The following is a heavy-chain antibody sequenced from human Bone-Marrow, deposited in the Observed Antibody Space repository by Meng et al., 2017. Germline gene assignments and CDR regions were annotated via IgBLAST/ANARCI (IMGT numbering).Heavy chain of an antibody. CDR1: GYSISSGYY. CDR2: IYHSGST. V-gene: IGHV4-38-2*02. Sequence: SETLSLTCTVSGYSISSGYYWGWIRQPPGKGLEWIGRIYHSGSTYYNPSLKSRVTISVDTSKNQFSLKLSSVTAADTAVYYCARDRSGGVAATRGYYYGMDVWGQGTTVTVSS. CDR3: ARDRSGGVAATRGYYYGMDV. D-gene: IGHD2-15*01. J-gene: IGHJ6*02.